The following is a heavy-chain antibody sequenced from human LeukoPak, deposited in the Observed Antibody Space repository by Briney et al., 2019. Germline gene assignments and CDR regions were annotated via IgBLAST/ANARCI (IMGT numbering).Heavy chain of an antibody. CDR3: AKERDPLDY. CDR2: ISGSGGST. V-gene: IGHV3-23*01. CDR1: ASTSTSYA. Sequence: GGSLTLSCAATASTSTSYAMSWVRQAPGKGLEWVSAISGSGGSTYYADSVKGRFTISRDNSKNTLYLQMNSLRAEDTAVYYCAKERDPLDYWGQGTLVTVSS. J-gene: IGHJ4*02.